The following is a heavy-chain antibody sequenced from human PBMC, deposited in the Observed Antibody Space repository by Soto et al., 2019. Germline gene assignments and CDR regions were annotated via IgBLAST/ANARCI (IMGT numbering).Heavy chain of an antibody. D-gene: IGHD4-17*01. V-gene: IGHV1-46*03. J-gene: IGHJ4*02. CDR2: INPSGGST. CDR3: ARDASRDYVFDY. Sequence: ASVTVSCKASGYTFTSYYMHWVRQAPGQGLEWMGIINPSGGSTSYAQKFQGRVTMTRDTSTSTVYMELSSLRSEDTAVYYCARDASRDYVFDYWGQGTLVTVSS. CDR1: GYTFTSYY.